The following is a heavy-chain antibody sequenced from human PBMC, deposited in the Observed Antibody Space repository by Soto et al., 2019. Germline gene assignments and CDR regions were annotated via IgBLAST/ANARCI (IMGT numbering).Heavy chain of an antibody. CDR1: GYTLTELS. D-gene: IGHD5-12*01. V-gene: IGHV1-24*01. CDR2: FDPEDGET. CDR3: ASINTWLRRDYYYGMDV. J-gene: IGHJ6*02. Sequence: ASVKVSCKVSGYTLTELSMHWVRQAPGKGLEWMGGFDPEDGETIYAQKFQGRVTMTRDTSTSTVYMELSSLRSEDTAVYYCASINTWLRRDYYYGMDVWGQGTTVTVSS.